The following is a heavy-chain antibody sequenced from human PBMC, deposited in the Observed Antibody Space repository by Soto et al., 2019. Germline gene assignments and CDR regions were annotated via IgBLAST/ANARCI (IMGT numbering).Heavy chain of an antibody. CDR2: ISYDGSNK. Sequence: QVQLVESGGGVVQPGRSLRLSCAASGFTFSSYARHWVRQAPGKGLEWVAVISYDGSNKYYADSVKGRFTISRDNSKNTLYLQMNSLRADDTAVYYCARGGSMVRGAWFDAFDIWGQGTMVTVSS. CDR1: GFTFSSYA. D-gene: IGHD3-10*01. CDR3: ARGGSMVRGAWFDAFDI. J-gene: IGHJ3*02. V-gene: IGHV3-30*14.